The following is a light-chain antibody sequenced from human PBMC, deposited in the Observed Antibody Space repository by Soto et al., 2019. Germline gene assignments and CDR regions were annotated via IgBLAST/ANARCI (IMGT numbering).Light chain of an antibody. CDR3: QQYGSSPFT. V-gene: IGKV3-20*01. CDR1: QSVSSSF. J-gene: IGKJ3*01. CDR2: GAS. Sequence: EIVLTQSPGTLSLSPGERATLSCRASQSVSSSFLAWYQQKTGQAPSLLIYGASSRATGIPDRFSGGGSGTDFTLPISRLEHEDFAVYYCQQYGSSPFTFGPGTKVDIK.